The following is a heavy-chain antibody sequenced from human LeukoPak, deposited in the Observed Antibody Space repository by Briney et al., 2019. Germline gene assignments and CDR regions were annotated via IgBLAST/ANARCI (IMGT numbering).Heavy chain of an antibody. CDR1: GFTFSTDE. CDR3: VRGGTSWAQVDY. D-gene: IGHD3-16*01. CDR2: ISSSSSTI. Sequence: PGGSLRLSCAASGFTFSTDEMNWVRQAPGKGLEWVSYISSSSSTIYYADSVKGRFTISRDTAKNSLYLQMNSLRVEDTAVYYCVRGGTSWAQVDYWGQGTLVTVSS. J-gene: IGHJ4*02. V-gene: IGHV3-48*03.